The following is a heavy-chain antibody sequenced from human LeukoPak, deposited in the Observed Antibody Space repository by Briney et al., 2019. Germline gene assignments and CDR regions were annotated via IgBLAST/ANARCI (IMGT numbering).Heavy chain of an antibody. D-gene: IGHD4/OR15-4a*01. CDR2: ISVYNGNT. V-gene: IGHV1-18*01. J-gene: IGHJ4*02. Sequence: ASVKVSCKASGYTFINYGISWVRQAPGQGLEWMGWISVYNGNTNYIQKLQGRVAMTTDTSTSTAYMELKSLRSDDTAVYYCARVGVQATGIDYWGQGTLVTVSS. CDR3: ARVGVQATGIDY. CDR1: GYTFINYG.